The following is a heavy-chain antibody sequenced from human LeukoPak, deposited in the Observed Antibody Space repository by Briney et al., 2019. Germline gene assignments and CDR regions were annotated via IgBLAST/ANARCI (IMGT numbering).Heavy chain of an antibody. J-gene: IGHJ4*02. V-gene: IGHV1-69*13. D-gene: IGHD3-9*01. CDR1: GGTFSSYA. CDR3: ARANFDWLIDY. CDR2: IIPIFGAA. Sequence: ASVKVSCKASGGTFSSYAISWVRQAPGQGLEWMGGIIPIFGAANYAQKFQGRVAITADESTSTAYMELSSLRSEDTAVYYCARANFDWLIDYWGQGTLVTVSS.